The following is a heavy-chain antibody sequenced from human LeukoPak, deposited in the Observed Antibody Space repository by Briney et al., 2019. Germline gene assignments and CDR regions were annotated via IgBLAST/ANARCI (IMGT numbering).Heavy chain of an antibody. CDR3: ARGAEYCTNGVCYKYYYYYMDV. J-gene: IGHJ6*03. D-gene: IGHD2-8*01. CDR1: GFTVSSNY. CDR2: IYSGGST. Sequence: GGSLRLSCAASGFTVSSNYMSWVRQAPGKGLEWVSVIYSGGSTYYADSVKSRFTISRDNSKNTLYLQMNSLRAEDTAVYYCARGAEYCTNGVCYKYYYYYMDVWGKGTTVTVS. V-gene: IGHV3-53*01.